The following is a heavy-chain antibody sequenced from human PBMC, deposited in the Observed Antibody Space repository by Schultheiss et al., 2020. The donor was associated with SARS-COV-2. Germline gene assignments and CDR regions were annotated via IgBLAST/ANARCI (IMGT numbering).Heavy chain of an antibody. D-gene: IGHD2-15*01. V-gene: IGHV4-39*01. J-gene: IGHJ4*02. CDR2: IYYSGST. CDR3: ARPDCSGGSCYGIDY. CDR1: GYSISSSSYY. Sequence: SQTLSLTCTVSGYSISSSSYYWGWIRQPPGKGLEWIGSIYYSGSTYYNPSLKSRVTISVDTSKNQFSLKLSSVTAADTAVYYCARPDCSGGSCYGIDYWGQGTLVTVSS.